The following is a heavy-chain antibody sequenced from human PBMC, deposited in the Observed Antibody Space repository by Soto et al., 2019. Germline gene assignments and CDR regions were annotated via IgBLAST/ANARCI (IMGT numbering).Heavy chain of an antibody. D-gene: IGHD1-1*01. CDR2: ISASGVST. J-gene: IGHJ6*02. Sequence: GGSLRLSCAASGFSFSDYAFSWVRQAPGKGLEWVSSISASGVSTYYADSVKGRFTISRDNSRNTLSLQMNSLRADDTAVYFCSRAVNYNKGFYYYGMDVWGQGTTVTV. V-gene: IGHV3-23*01. CDR3: SRAVNYNKGFYYYGMDV. CDR1: GFSFSDYA.